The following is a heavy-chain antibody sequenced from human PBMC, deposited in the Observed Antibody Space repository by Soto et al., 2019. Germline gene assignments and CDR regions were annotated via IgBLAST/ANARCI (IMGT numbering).Heavy chain of an antibody. D-gene: IGHD6-13*01. Sequence: EVQLVESGGGLVKPGGSLRLSCAASGFTFSSYSMNWVRQAPGKGLEWVSSISSSSSYIYYADSVKGRFTISRDNAKNSLYLQMNSLRAEDTAVYYCARDGIALSRGAFDIWGHGTMVTVSS. CDR2: ISSSSSYI. J-gene: IGHJ3*02. CDR3: ARDGIALSRGAFDI. CDR1: GFTFSSYS. V-gene: IGHV3-21*01.